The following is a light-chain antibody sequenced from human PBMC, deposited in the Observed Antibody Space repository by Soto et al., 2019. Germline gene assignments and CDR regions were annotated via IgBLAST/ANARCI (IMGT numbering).Light chain of an antibody. CDR2: SNY. CDR3: QAYDYSLTAFV. CDR1: SSNIGNNP. Sequence: QSVLTQPPSASGTPGQRVTISCSGSSSNIGNNPVNWYQQLPGTAPKLLIYSNYKRPSGVPDRFSGSKSGTSASLAISGLQSEDEADYYCQAYDYSLTAFVFGGGTKLTVL. J-gene: IGLJ3*02. V-gene: IGLV1-44*01.